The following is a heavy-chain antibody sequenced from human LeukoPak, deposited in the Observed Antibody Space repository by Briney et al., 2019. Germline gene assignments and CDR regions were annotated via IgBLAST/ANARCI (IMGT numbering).Heavy chain of an antibody. V-gene: IGHV4-34*01. Sequence: SETLSLTCAVHGGSFSGYYWSWIRQPPGKGLEWTGEINHSGSTNYNPSLKSRVTISVDTSKNQFSLKLSSVTAADTAVYYCARGREDDYVWGSYRSALFDYWGQGTLVTVSS. CDR3: ARGREDDYVWGSYRSALFDY. D-gene: IGHD3-16*02. J-gene: IGHJ4*02. CDR1: GGSFSGYY. CDR2: INHSGST.